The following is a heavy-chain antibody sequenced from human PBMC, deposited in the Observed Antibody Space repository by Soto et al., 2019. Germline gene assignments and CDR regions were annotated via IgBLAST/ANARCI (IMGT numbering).Heavy chain of an antibody. J-gene: IGHJ4*02. CDR3: VAAPNPYFFDY. D-gene: IGHD6-6*01. V-gene: IGHV3-7*01. CDR1: GFTFSSHW. Sequence: EVQLVESGGGLVQPGGSLRLSCTASGFTFSSHWMTWVRQTPGKALEWVANIKQDGSDKHYLDSVKGRFTISRDNAKNSLYLQMHSLSPDDTALYYCVAAPNPYFFDYWGQGTLVTVSS. CDR2: IKQDGSDK.